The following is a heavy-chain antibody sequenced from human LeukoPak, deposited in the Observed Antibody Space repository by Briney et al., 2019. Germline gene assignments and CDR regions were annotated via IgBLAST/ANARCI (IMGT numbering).Heavy chain of an antibody. J-gene: IGHJ4*02. CDR2: ISGSGGGT. D-gene: IGHD3-22*01. CDR1: GITLSNYG. V-gene: IGHV3-23*01. CDR3: AKRGVVIRVILVGFHKEAYYFDS. Sequence: PGGSLRLSCAVSGITLSNYGMSWVRQAPGKGLGWVAGISGSGGGTKYADSVKGRSTISRDNPKNTLYLQMNSLRAEDTAMYFCAKRGVVIRVILVGFHKEAYYFDSWGQGALVTVSS.